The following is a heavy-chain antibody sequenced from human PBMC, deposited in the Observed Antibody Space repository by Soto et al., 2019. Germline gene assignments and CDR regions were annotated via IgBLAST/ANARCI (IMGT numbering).Heavy chain of an antibody. CDR2: ISYDGSNK. D-gene: IGHD4-17*01. CDR3: AKEGNDFGDDVLGY. CDR1: GFTFSRFG. V-gene: IGHV3-30*18. Sequence: QVQLVAAGGGVVQPGRSLRLSCAASGFTFSRFGLHWVRQAPGKGLQWVTFISYDGSNKYYADSVKGRFTISRDNSKNMLYLQMNSLRAEDTAVYYCAKEGNDFGDDVLGYWGQGNLVTGSS. J-gene: IGHJ4*01.